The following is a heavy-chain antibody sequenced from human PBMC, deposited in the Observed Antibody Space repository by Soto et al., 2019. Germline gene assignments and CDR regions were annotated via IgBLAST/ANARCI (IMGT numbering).Heavy chain of an antibody. D-gene: IGHD1-26*01. CDR1: GFTFSDSW. CDR3: ARGVRGNYHNDY. CDR2: INFDGTTS. J-gene: IGHJ4*02. Sequence: DVVLVESGGGLVQPGGSLRLSCAGSGFTFSDSWMHWVRQAPGQGLVWVSRINFDGTTSNYAESVTGRFTISRDNAKNTVYLQVNNLRAEDTAVYRCARGVRGNYHNDYWGQGTLVTVSS. V-gene: IGHV3-74*01.